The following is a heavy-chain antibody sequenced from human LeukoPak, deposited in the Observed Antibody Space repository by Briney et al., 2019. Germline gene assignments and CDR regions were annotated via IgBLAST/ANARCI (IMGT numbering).Heavy chain of an antibody. V-gene: IGHV4-61*02. J-gene: IGHJ4*02. CDR1: GGSISSGSYY. Sequence: PSQTLSLTCTVSGGSISSGSYYWSWIRQPAGKGLEWIGRIYTSGSTNYNPSLKSRVTISVDTSKNQFSLKLSSVTAADTAVYYCARPRRGYSYGQYFDYWGQGTLVTVSS. CDR2: IYTSGST. D-gene: IGHD5-18*01. CDR3: ARPRRGYSYGQYFDY.